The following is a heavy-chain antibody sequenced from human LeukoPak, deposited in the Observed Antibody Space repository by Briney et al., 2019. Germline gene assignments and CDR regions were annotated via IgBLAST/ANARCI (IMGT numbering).Heavy chain of an antibody. Sequence: GASVKVSCKASGYTFTGYYMHWVRQAPGQGLEWMGWINPNSGGTNYAQKFQGRVTMTRDTSISTAYMVLSRPRSDDTAVYYCARLYDFWSGTDGDYYYGMDVWGQGTTVTVSS. CDR1: GYTFTGYY. CDR2: INPNSGGT. CDR3: ARLYDFWSGTDGDYYYGMDV. J-gene: IGHJ6*02. V-gene: IGHV1-2*02. D-gene: IGHD3-3*01.